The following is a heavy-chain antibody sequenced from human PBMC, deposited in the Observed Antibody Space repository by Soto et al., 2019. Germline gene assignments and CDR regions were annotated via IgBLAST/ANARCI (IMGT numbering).Heavy chain of an antibody. V-gene: IGHV4-31*03. CDR2: IYYSGTT. CDR1: GGSISSCGYY. CDR3: ARCSLGVVTGLPVAP. Sequence: TLSLTCTVSGGSISSCGYYWSWLRQHTGKGLEWIGYIYYSGTTYYNPSLKSRVTISVDTTKNQFSLKLSSVSAAATALYYCARCSLGVVTGLPVAPWGRGTLIT. D-gene: IGHD2-2*01. J-gene: IGHJ5*02.